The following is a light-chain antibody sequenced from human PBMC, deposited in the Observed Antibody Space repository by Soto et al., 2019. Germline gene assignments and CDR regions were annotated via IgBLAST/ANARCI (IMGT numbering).Light chain of an antibody. J-gene: IGKJ5*01. CDR3: QQYGSSPIT. CDR1: QSLSGNY. V-gene: IGKV3-20*01. CDR2: RAS. Sequence: EIVLTQSPGTLSLSPGERATLSCRASQSLSGNYLAWYQQKPGQAPRFLIYRASNRATGIPDRFSGGGSGTDFALTISRPEPEDSAVYYCQQYGSSPITFGQGTRLEIK.